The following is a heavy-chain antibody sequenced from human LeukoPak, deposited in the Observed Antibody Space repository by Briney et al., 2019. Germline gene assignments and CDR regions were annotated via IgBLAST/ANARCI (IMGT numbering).Heavy chain of an antibody. CDR2: IYTSGST. D-gene: IGHD5-12*01. CDR1: GGSISSGSYY. Sequence: SQTLPLTCTVSGGSISSGSYYWSWIRQPAGKGLEWIGRIYTSGSTNYNPSLKSRVTISVDTSKNQFSLKLSSVTAADTAVYYCARGTYSGYDNYFDYWGQGTLVTVSS. CDR3: ARGTYSGYDNYFDY. J-gene: IGHJ4*02. V-gene: IGHV4-61*02.